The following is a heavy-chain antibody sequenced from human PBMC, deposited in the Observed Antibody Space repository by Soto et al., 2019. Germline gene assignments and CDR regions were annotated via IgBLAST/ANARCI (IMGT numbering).Heavy chain of an antibody. CDR2: IRSKANSYAT. CDR3: TRHEDIVVVPAAMEDAFDI. CDR1: GFTFSGSA. V-gene: IGHV3-73*01. Sequence: GGSLRLSCAASGFTFSGSAMHWVRQASGKGLEWVGRIRSKANSYATAYAASVKGRFTISRDDSKNTAYLQMNSLKTEDTAVYYCTRHEDIVVVPAAMEDAFDIWGQGTMVTVSS. J-gene: IGHJ3*02. D-gene: IGHD2-2*01.